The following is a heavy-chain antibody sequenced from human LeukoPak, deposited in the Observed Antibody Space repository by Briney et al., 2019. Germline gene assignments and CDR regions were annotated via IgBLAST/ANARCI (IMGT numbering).Heavy chain of an antibody. D-gene: IGHD3-10*01. CDR2: VYTSGST. V-gene: IGHV4-61*02. CDR1: GGSIRSGSYY. CDR3: ARVEEGYGSGRRENYYYYYMDV. J-gene: IGHJ6*03. Sequence: SETLSLTCTVSGGSIRSGSYYWSWIRQAAGKGLEWIGRVYTSGSTNYNPSLESRVTISVDTSKNQFSLNLSSVTAADTAVYYCARVEEGYGSGRRENYYYYYMDVWGKGTTVTISS.